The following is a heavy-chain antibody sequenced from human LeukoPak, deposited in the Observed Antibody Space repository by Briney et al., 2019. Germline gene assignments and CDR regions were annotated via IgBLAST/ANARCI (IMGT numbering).Heavy chain of an antibody. D-gene: IGHD2-21*02. CDR3: ARDLGLAYCGGDCYSEDAFDI. CDR2: ISAYNGHT. CDR1: GYTFTSYG. J-gene: IGHJ3*02. Sequence: ASVKVSCKASGYTFTSYGISWVRQAPGQGLEWMGWISAYNGHTNYAQKLQGRVTMTTDTSTSTAYMELRSLRSDDTAVYYCARDLGLAYCGGDCYSEDAFDIWGQGTMVTVSS. V-gene: IGHV1-18*04.